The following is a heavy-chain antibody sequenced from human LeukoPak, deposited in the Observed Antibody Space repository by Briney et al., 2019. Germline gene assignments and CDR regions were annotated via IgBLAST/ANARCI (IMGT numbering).Heavy chain of an antibody. Sequence: SETLSLTCTVSGGSISSSSYYWSWIRQPPGKGLEWIGYIYYSGSTNYNPSLKSRVTISADTSKNQFSLKLSSVTAADTAVYYCARQGYSSSWYSEPWGQGTLVTVSS. D-gene: IGHD6-13*01. CDR1: GGSISSSSYY. CDR2: IYYSGST. J-gene: IGHJ5*02. V-gene: IGHV4-61*05. CDR3: ARQGYSSSWYSEP.